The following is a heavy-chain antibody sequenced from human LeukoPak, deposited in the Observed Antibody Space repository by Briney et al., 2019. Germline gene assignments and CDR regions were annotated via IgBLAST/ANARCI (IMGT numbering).Heavy chain of an antibody. CDR3: ARVRGDGYSGSRAVFDY. CDR1: GFTFDDYG. Sequence: GGSLRLSCAASGFTFDDYGMSWVRQAPGKGLEWVSGINWNGGSTGYADPVKGRFTISRDKAKNSLYLQMNSLRAEDTALYYCARVRGDGYSGSRAVFDYWGQGTLVTVSS. V-gene: IGHV3-20*04. D-gene: IGHD1-26*01. J-gene: IGHJ4*02. CDR2: INWNGGST.